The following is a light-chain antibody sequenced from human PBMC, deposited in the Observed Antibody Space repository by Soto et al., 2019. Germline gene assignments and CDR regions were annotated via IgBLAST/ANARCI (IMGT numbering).Light chain of an antibody. J-gene: IGLJ1*01. CDR3: GTWDTSLNDGLFV. CDR1: NSNIANTY. CDR2: DNT. V-gene: IGLV1-51*01. Sequence: QSVLTQPPSVSAAPGQKVTISCSGSNSNIANTYISWYQQLPGAAPKLLIYDNTERPSGIPDRFSGSKSGTSATLGITGLQTGDEADYYCGTWDTSLNDGLFVFGTGTKLTVL.